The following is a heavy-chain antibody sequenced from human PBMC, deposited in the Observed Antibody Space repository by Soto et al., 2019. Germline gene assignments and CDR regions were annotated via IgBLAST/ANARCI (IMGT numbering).Heavy chain of an antibody. J-gene: IGHJ5*02. Sequence: TQVLSYTFSGTFISNSSYCLGWIRQPPGKGLEWIGSIYYSGSTYYNPYLKSRVTISVDTSKNQFSLKLSSVTAADTAVYYCAKVVPAATDWFDPWGQGTLVTVSS. CDR1: GTFISNSSYC. CDR3: AKVVPAATDWFDP. D-gene: IGHD2-2*01. V-gene: IGHV4-39*01. CDR2: IYYSGST.